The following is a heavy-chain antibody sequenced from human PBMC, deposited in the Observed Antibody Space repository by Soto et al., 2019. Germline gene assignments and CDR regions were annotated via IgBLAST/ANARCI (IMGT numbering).Heavy chain of an antibody. CDR2: INAGNGNT. Sequence: ASXKVCCKASGYTYTTYAMHWVRQAPVQILEWMGWINAGNGNTKYSQKFQGRVTITRDTSASTAYMELSSLRSEDTAVYYCAREGAGLGITMIVVEYDYWGQGTLVTVSS. CDR1: GYTYTTYA. CDR3: AREGAGLGITMIVVEYDY. J-gene: IGHJ4*02. D-gene: IGHD3-22*01. V-gene: IGHV1-3*01.